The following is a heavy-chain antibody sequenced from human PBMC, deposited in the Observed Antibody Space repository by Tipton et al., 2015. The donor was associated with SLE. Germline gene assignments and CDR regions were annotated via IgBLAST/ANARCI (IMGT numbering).Heavy chain of an antibody. V-gene: IGHV4-59*11. D-gene: IGHD2-15*01. CDR2: ISYSETT. Sequence: TLSLTCTVSGGSFSSHYWSWIRQPPGKGLEWIGYISYSETTNYNPSLKSRVTISVDTSKNQFSLKLRSVTAADTAVYYCAGAWQGYCSGGTCYVLDYWGQGTLVTVSS. CDR3: AGAWQGYCSGGTCYVLDY. J-gene: IGHJ4*02. CDR1: GGSFSSHY.